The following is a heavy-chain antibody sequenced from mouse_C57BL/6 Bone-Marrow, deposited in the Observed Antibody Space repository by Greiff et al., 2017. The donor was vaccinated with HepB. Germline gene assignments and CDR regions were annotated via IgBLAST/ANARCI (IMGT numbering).Heavy chain of an antibody. Sequence: QVQLQQSDAELVKPGASVKISCKVSGYTFTDHTIHWMKQRPEQGLEWIGYIYPRDGSTKYNEKFKGKATLTADKSSSTAYMQLNSLTSEVSSVYFCAREGDYYGSSSWFAYWGQGTLVTVSA. CDR1: GYTFTDHT. V-gene: IGHV1-78*01. D-gene: IGHD1-1*01. CDR3: AREGDYYGSSSWFAY. CDR2: IYPRDGST. J-gene: IGHJ3*01.